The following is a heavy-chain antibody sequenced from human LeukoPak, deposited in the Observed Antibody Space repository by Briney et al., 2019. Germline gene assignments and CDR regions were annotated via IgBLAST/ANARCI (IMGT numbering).Heavy chain of an antibody. CDR3: ARFPVGNYYDENWFDP. V-gene: IGHV4-34*01. CDR1: GGSFSGYY. CDR2: INHSGST. Sequence: SETLSLTCAVYGGSFSGYYWSWIRQPPGKGLEWIGEINHSGSTNYNPSLKSRVTISVDTSKNQFSLKLSSVTAADTAVYYCARFPVGNYYDENWFDPWGQGTLVTVSS. D-gene: IGHD4-17*01. J-gene: IGHJ5*02.